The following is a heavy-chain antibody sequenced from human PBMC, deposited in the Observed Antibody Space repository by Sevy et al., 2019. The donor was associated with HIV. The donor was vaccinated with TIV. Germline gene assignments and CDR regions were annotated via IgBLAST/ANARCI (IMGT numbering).Heavy chain of an antibody. D-gene: IGHD3-22*01. V-gene: IGHV3-21*01. Sequence: GGSLRLSCAASGFTFSNYNMTWVRQAPGKGLEWVSFISSSSGSIYYADSLKGRFTISRDNAKNSLYLQMNSLRAEDTAVYYCARDRDTIVKNKYYYYGMDVWGQGTMVTVSS. CDR1: GFTFSNYN. CDR3: ARDRDTIVKNKYYYYGMDV. J-gene: IGHJ6*02. CDR2: ISSSSGSI.